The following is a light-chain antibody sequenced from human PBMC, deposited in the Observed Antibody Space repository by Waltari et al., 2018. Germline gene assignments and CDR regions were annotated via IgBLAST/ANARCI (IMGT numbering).Light chain of an antibody. V-gene: IGLV1-40*01. Sequence: QSVLTQPPSVSGAPGQTVTIACPGGNANIGSGYAVNWYQCLPGIAPKLLIYDDNNRAAGGPDRFSASRSGTSASLAITRLQAGDGPDYYCHSYDSGLRARVVGGGTKLTVL. J-gene: IGLJ3*02. CDR1: NANIGSGYA. CDR3: HSYDSGLRARV. CDR2: DDN.